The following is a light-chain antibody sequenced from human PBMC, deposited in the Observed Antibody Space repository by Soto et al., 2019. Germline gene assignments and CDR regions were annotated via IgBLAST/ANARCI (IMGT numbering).Light chain of an antibody. J-gene: IGKJ4*01. CDR2: WAS. Sequence: DIVMTQSPDSLAVSLGDRATINCKSSQSVLYSSNNKNYLGWYQQKPGQTPRLRISWASTRESGVPDRFSGSGSGADFTLTISSLQTEDVALYYCQQDYDTPLTFGGGTKVEIK. V-gene: IGKV4-1*01. CDR3: QQDYDTPLT. CDR1: QSVLYSSNNKNY.